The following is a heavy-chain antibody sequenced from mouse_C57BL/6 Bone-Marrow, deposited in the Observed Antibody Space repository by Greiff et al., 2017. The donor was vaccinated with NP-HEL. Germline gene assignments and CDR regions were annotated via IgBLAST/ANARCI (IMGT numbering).Heavy chain of an antibody. CDR3: TTHYGSSLRY. CDR1: GFNIKDDY. V-gene: IGHV14-4*01. D-gene: IGHD1-1*01. J-gene: IGHJ2*01. Sequence: EVHLVESGAELVRPGASVKLSCTASGFNIKDDYMHWVKQRPEQGLEWIGWIDPENGDTEYASKFQGKATITADTSSNTAYLQLSSLTSEDTAVYYCTTHYGSSLRYWGQGTTLTVSS. CDR2: IDPENGDT.